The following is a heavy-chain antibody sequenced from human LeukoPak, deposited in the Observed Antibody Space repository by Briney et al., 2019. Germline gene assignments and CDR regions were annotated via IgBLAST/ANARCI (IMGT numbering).Heavy chain of an antibody. Sequence: SETLSLTCTVSGGSISSYYWSWIRQPAGKGLEWIGRIYTSGSTNYNPSLKSRVTMSVDTSKNQFSLKLSSVPAADTAVYYCARDRGSLRYFDTFDYWGQGTLVTVSS. CDR3: ARDRGSLRYFDTFDY. CDR2: IYTSGST. J-gene: IGHJ4*02. CDR1: GGSISSYY. V-gene: IGHV4-4*07. D-gene: IGHD3-9*01.